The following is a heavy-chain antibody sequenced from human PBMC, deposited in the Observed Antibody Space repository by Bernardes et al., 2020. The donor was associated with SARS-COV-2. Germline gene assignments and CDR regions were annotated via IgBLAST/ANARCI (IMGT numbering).Heavy chain of an antibody. CDR1: GFTFSSYW. Sequence: GGSLRLSRAASGFTFSSYWMSWVRQAPGKGLEWVANIKQDGSEKYYVDSVKGRFTISRDNAKNSLYLQMNSLRAEDTAVYYCARGSRVSSSSWYYYYYGMDVWGQGTTVTVSS. D-gene: IGHD6-6*01. CDR3: ARGSRVSSSSWYYYYYGMDV. V-gene: IGHV3-7*01. CDR2: IKQDGSEK. J-gene: IGHJ6*02.